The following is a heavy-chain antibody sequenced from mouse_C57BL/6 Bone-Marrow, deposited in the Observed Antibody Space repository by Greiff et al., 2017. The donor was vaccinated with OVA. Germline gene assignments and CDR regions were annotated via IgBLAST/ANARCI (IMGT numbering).Heavy chain of an antibody. CDR3: ASAAQALYYFDY. CDR2: IDPSDSYT. D-gene: IGHD3-2*02. V-gene: IGHV1-50*01. CDR1: GYTFTSYW. J-gene: IGHJ2*01. Sequence: VQLQQSGAELVKPGASVKLSCKASGYTFTSYWMQWVKQRPGQGLEWIGEIDPSDSYTNYNQKFKGKATLTVDTSSSTAYMQLSSLTSEDSAVYYCASAAQALYYFDYWGQGTTLTGSS.